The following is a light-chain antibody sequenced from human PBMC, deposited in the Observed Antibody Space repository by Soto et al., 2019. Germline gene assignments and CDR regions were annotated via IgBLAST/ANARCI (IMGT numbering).Light chain of an antibody. CDR3: QQYDNWPPMYT. J-gene: IGKJ2*01. V-gene: IGKV3-15*01. Sequence: EILMTQSPATLSVSPGERATLSCRASQNIASNLAWYQQKPGQAPRLLMYGASTRATNISARFSGSGSGTEFTLTISSLQSEDFAVYYCQQYDNWPPMYTVGQGTRLEIK. CDR2: GAS. CDR1: QNIASN.